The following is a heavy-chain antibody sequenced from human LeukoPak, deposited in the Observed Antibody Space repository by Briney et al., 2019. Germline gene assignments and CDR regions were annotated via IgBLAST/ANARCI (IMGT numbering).Heavy chain of an antibody. CDR2: INPNSGGT. Sequence: ASVKVSCKASGYTFTGYYMHWVRQAPGQGLEWMGWINPNSGGTNYAQKFQGRVTMTRDTSISTAYMELSRLRSDDTAVYYCARADYENWNYYYFDYWGQGTLVTVSS. J-gene: IGHJ4*02. CDR3: ARADYENWNYYYFDY. D-gene: IGHD1-7*01. CDR1: GYTFTGYY. V-gene: IGHV1-2*02.